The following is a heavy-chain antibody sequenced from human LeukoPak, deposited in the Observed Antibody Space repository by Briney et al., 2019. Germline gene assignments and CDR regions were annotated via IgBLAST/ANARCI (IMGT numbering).Heavy chain of an antibody. J-gene: IGHJ3*02. CDR2: ISGSGDST. D-gene: IGHD2-2*02. CDR3: AKVASSCSSTSCYMDAFDI. CDR1: GFGLISYA. V-gene: IGHV3-23*01. Sequence: GASLRLSCGASGFGLISYAMSWVRQAPGKGLEWVSGISGSGDSTYYADSVKGRFTLSRDNSKNTVYLQMDSLRAEDTAVYYCAKVASSCSSTSCYMDAFDIWGQGTMVTVSS.